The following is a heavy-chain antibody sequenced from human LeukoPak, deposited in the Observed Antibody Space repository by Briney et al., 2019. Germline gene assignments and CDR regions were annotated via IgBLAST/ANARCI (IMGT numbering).Heavy chain of an antibody. J-gene: IGHJ4*02. V-gene: IGHV1-18*01. Sequence: ASVKVSCKASGGTFSSYAISWVRQAPGQGLEWMGWISAYNGNTNYAQKLQGRVTMTTDTSTSTAYMELRSLRSDDTAVYYCAREGGESSSPLFDYWGQGTLVTVSS. D-gene: IGHD6-6*01. CDR1: GGTFSSYA. CDR2: ISAYNGNT. CDR3: AREGGESSSPLFDY.